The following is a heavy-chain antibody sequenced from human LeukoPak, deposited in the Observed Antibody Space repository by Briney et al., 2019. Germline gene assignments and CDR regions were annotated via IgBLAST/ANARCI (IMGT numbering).Heavy chain of an antibody. V-gene: IGHV3-15*01. CDR3: TTETRSSGPSVFDI. CDR1: GFTFSNAW. CDR2: FKTKSEGGTT. J-gene: IGHJ3*02. D-gene: IGHD3-22*01. Sequence: GGSQRLSCAASGFTFSNAWMSWVRQAPGKGLEWVGRFKTKSEGGTTDYAAPVKGRFTISRDDSKNTLYLQMNSLKSGDTAMYYCTTETRSSGPSVFDIWGQGTMVTVSS.